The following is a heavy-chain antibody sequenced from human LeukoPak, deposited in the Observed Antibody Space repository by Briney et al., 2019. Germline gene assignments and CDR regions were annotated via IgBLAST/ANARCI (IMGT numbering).Heavy chain of an antibody. CDR1: GFTFSSYA. V-gene: IGHV3-23*01. J-gene: IGHJ6*03. D-gene: IGHD3-3*01. Sequence: GGSLRLSCAASGFTFSSYAMSWVRQAPGKGLEWVSAISGSGGSTYYADSVKGRFTISRDNSKNTLYLQMNSLRAEDTAVYYCAKGAGNDFWSGYCHYYYYYMDVWGKGTTVTVSS. CDR3: AKGAGNDFWSGYCHYYYYYMDV. CDR2: ISGSGGST.